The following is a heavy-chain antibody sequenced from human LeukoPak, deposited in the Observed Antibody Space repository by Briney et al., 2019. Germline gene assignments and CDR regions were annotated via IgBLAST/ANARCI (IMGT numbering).Heavy chain of an antibody. Sequence: KPSETLSLTCTVSGGSISSYYWSWVRQPPGKGLEWLGYIYYSGSTTYNPSLESRVTISVDTSKNQYSLKLSSVTAADTAEYYCARRGLGGPRYYFDYWGQGTLVTVSS. D-gene: IGHD3-10*01. CDR1: GGSISSYY. V-gene: IGHV4-59*08. CDR3: ARRGLGGPRYYFDY. CDR2: IYYSGST. J-gene: IGHJ4*02.